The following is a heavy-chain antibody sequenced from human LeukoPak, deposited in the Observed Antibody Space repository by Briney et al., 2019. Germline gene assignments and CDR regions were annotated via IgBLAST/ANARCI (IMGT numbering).Heavy chain of an antibody. CDR1: GASISSRNW. D-gene: IGHD2-8*02. Sequence: PSETLSLTCVVSGASISSRNWWIWVRQPPGRGLEWIGEIYPSGSTNYNPSLKSRVTISIDKSKNQFFLKLSSVTAADTAVYYCARDTGGRGRLDAFDIWGQGTMVTVSS. V-gene: IGHV4-4*02. J-gene: IGHJ3*02. CDR2: IYPSGST. CDR3: ARDTGGRGRLDAFDI.